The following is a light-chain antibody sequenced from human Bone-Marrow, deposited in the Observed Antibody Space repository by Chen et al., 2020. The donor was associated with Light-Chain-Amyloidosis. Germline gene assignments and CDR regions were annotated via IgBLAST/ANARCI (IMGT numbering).Light chain of an antibody. V-gene: IGLV2-14*01. CDR3: SSYTITHTRV. CDR1: SSDVGGDNH. CDR2: EVT. J-gene: IGLJ1*01. Sequence: QSALTQPASVSGSPGQSITISCTGTSSDVGGDNHVSWYQQHPDKAPKLMIYEVTNRPSWVPDRFSGSKSDNTASLTISGLQTEDEADYCCSSYTITHTRVFGSGTRVTVL.